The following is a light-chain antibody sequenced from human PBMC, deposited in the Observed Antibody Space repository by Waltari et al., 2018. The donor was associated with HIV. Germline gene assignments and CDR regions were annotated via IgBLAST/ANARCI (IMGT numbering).Light chain of an antibody. J-gene: IGKJ3*01. V-gene: IGKV1-39*01. CDR3: QQSYSTPLT. Sequence: DIQMTQSPASLSASVGDRVTITCRASQSVSNNLNWYQQKPGKAPDLLIYAASSLQSGVPSRFSGRGSGTDVTLTISSLHPEDFASYYCQQSYSTPLTFGPGTKVDIK. CDR1: QSVSNN. CDR2: AAS.